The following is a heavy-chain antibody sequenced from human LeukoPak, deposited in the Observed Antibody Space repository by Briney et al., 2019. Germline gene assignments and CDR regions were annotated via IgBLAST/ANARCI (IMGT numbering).Heavy chain of an antibody. CDR3: ARDMYYYDSSGYYYAVVSFDP. V-gene: IGHV4-59*12. CDR1: GGSISSYC. J-gene: IGHJ5*02. D-gene: IGHD3-22*01. Sequence: SETLSLTCTVSGGSISSYCWSWIRQPPGKGLEWIGYIYYSGSTNYNPSLKSRVTISVDTSKNQFSLKLSSVTAADTAVYYCARDMYYYDSSGYYYAVVSFDPWGQGTLVTVSS. CDR2: IYYSGST.